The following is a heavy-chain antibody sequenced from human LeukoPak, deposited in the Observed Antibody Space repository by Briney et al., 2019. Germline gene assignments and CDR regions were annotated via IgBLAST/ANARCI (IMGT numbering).Heavy chain of an antibody. CDR2: INHSGST. D-gene: IGHD3-3*01. CDR3: ATAVLRFLEWGDWFDP. CDR1: GGSFSGYY. Sequence: SETLSLTCAVYGGSFSGYYWSWIRQPPGKGLEWIGEINHSGSTNYNPSLKSRVTISVDTSKNQFSLKLSSVTAADTAVYYCATAVLRFLEWGDWFDPWGQGTLVTVSS. V-gene: IGHV4-34*01. J-gene: IGHJ5*02.